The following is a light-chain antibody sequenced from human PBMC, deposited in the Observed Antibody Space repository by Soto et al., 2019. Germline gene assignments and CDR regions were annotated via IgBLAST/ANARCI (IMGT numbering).Light chain of an antibody. CDR2: DAS. J-gene: IGKJ4*01. CDR1: QSVSSY. Sequence: EIVLTQSPATLSLSPGERATLSCRASQSVSSYLAWYQQKPGQAPRLLIYDASNRATGIPARFSGSGSGTDFTLTISRLEHEDFAVHYCQQRSNWPPLPFGGGTTVEIK. V-gene: IGKV3-11*01. CDR3: QQRSNWPPLP.